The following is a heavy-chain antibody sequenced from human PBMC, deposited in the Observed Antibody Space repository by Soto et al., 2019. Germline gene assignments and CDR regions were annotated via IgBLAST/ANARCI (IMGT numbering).Heavy chain of an antibody. CDR2: TSGSGDSR. CDR3: AKDRSSGWYSVSAHFVY. D-gene: IGHD6-13*01. CDR1: GFTFNNYA. V-gene: IGHV3-23*01. Sequence: PSGSLGLSCASSGFTFNNYAMSWVRQAPGKGLEWVSATSGSGDSRYYADSVKGRFTISRDNSKNTLYLQMNSLRAEDTAVYYCAKDRSSGWYSVSAHFVYWGQGTLVTVSS. J-gene: IGHJ4*02.